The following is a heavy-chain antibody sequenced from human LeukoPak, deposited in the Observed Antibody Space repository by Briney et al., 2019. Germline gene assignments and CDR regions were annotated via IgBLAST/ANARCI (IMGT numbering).Heavy chain of an antibody. J-gene: IGHJ6*02. CDR2: IYSGGRT. CDR1: GFTVSSNY. CDR3: AREFKNYYGSGSYGMDV. V-gene: IGHV3-53*01. Sequence: GGSLRLSCAASGFTVSSNYMSWVRQAPGKGLEWVSVIYSGGRTYYADSVKGRFTISRDNSKNTLYLQMNSLRAEDTAVYYCAREFKNYYGSGSYGMDVWGQRTTVTVSS. D-gene: IGHD3-10*01.